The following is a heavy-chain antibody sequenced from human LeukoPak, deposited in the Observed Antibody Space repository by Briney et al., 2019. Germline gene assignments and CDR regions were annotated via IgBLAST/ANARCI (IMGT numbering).Heavy chain of an antibody. CDR2: INHSGST. CDR3: ARRNPAALANTYYHYYYMDV. V-gene: IGHV4-34*01. Sequence: GSLRLSCAASGFTFSSYSMNWVRQPPGKGLEWIGEINHSGSTNYNPSLKSRVTISVDTSKNQFSLKLSSVIAADTAVYYCARRNPAALANTYYHYYYMDVWGKGTTVTISS. J-gene: IGHJ6*03. D-gene: IGHD2-2*01. CDR1: GFTFSSYS.